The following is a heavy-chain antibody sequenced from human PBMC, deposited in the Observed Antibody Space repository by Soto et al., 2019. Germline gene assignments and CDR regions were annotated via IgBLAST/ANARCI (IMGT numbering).Heavy chain of an antibody. V-gene: IGHV1-18*01. CDR2: ISAYNGNT. J-gene: IGHJ4*02. CDR3: ARNLVTTVTTFFRIVGVVDY. Sequence: QVQLVQSGAEVKKPGASVKVSCKASGYTFTSYGISWVRQAPGQGLEWMGWISAYNGNTNYAQKLQGRVTMTTDTYTSSAYMELRSLRSDDTAVYYCARNLVTTVTTFFRIVGVVDYWGQGTLVTVSS. D-gene: IGHD4-4*01. CDR1: GYTFTSYG.